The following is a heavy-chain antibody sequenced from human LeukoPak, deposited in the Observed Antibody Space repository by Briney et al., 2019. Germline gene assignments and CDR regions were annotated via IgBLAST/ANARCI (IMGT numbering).Heavy chain of an antibody. V-gene: IGHV3-23*01. Sequence: GGSLRLSRAASGFTFSSYAMSWVRQAPGKGLEWVSAISGSGGSTYYADSVKGRFTISRDNSKNTLYLQMNSLRAEDTAVYYCAKAYPYYDFWSGYYDYWGQGTLVTVSS. D-gene: IGHD3-3*01. CDR1: GFTFSSYA. CDR2: ISGSGGST. J-gene: IGHJ4*02. CDR3: AKAYPYYDFWSGYYDY.